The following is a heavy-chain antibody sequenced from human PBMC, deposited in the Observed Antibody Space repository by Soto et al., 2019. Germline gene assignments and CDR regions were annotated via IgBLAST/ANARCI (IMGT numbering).Heavy chain of an antibody. CDR2: IYYSGST. CDR1: GGSISSGGYY. Sequence: QVQLQESGPGLVKPSQTLSLTCTVSGGSISSGGYYWSWIRQHPGKGLEWIGYIYYSGSTYYNLSLKSRVTISVDTSKNQFSLKLSSVTAADTAVYYCARSGIVLMVNRYYFDYWGQGTLVTVSS. J-gene: IGHJ4*02. D-gene: IGHD2-8*01. V-gene: IGHV4-31*03. CDR3: ARSGIVLMVNRYYFDY.